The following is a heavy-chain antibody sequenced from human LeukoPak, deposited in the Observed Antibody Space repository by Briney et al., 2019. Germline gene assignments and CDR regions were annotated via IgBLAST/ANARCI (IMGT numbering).Heavy chain of an antibody. J-gene: IGHJ4*02. Sequence: ASVKVSCKASGGTFSSYAISWVRQAPGQGLEWMGGIIPIFGTANYAQKFRGRVTITADKSTRTAYMELSSLRSEDTAVYYCARDNASRDPPHFDYWGQGTLVTVSS. CDR3: ARDNASRDPPHFDY. CDR2: IIPIFGTA. CDR1: GGTFSSYA. D-gene: IGHD3-16*01. V-gene: IGHV1-69*06.